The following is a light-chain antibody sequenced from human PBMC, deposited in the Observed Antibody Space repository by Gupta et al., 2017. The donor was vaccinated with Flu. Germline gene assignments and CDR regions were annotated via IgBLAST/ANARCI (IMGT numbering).Light chain of an antibody. CDR2: STS. J-gene: IGKJ2*01. CDR1: QSISTY. CDR3: QQSYTSPPT. V-gene: IGKV1-39*01. Sequence: DIQMTQSPSYLSASLGDRVTITCRASQSISTYLNWYQQSPGKAPRLLIYSTSSLQSGVPSRFSGSGSGTDFTLTVSRLHPEDIATYYCQQSYTSPPTFGQGTKLEIK.